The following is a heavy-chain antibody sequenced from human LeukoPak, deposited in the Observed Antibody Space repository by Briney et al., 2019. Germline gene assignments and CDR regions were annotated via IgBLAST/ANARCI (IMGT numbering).Heavy chain of an antibody. CDR3: ARDRGYYYFDY. Sequence: RSSETLSLTCTVSGGSISSYYWSWIRQPPGKGLEWIGYIYYSGSTNYNPSLKSRVTISVDTFKNQFSLNLSSVTAADTAVYYCARDRGYYYFDYWGQGTLVTVSS. CDR1: GGSISSYY. J-gene: IGHJ4*02. D-gene: IGHD3-22*01. CDR2: IYYSGST. V-gene: IGHV4-59*01.